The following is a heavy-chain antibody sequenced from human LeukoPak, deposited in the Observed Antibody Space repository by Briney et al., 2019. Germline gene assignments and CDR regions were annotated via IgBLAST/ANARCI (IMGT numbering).Heavy chain of an antibody. Sequence: SETLSLTCTVSGGSISSSSYYWGWIRQPPGKGLEWIGSIYYSGNTYYNPSLKSRVTISVDTSKNQFSLNLSSVTAADTAVYYCAQSDVLAGAFDIWGQGTMVIVSS. V-gene: IGHV4-39*01. CDR1: GGSISSSSYY. CDR2: IYYSGNT. D-gene: IGHD4/OR15-4a*01. J-gene: IGHJ3*02. CDR3: AQSDVLAGAFDI.